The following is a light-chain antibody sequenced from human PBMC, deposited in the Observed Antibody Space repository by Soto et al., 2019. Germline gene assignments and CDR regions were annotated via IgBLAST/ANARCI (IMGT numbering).Light chain of an antibody. V-gene: IGKV3-15*01. CDR1: QNVSSN. Sequence: EIVMTQSPATLSVSPGERATLSCRASQNVSSNLAWYQQKPGQAPRLHIYGASTRATGLPARFSGSGSGREFTLTISSLQSEDFAVYCCQQYNNWPLSFGPGTKVDFK. J-gene: IGKJ3*01. CDR3: QQYNNWPLS. CDR2: GAS.